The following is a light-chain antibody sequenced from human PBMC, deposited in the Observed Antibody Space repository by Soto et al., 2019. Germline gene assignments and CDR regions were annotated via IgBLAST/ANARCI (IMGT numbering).Light chain of an antibody. V-gene: IGLV2-14*01. CDR2: DVS. J-gene: IGLJ3*02. CDR1: SSDVGGYNY. CDR3: SSYTSSSTPYWV. Sequence: QSVLTQPASVSGSPGQSITISCTGTSSDVGGYNYVSWYQQHPGKAPKLMIYDVSNRPSGVSNRFSGSKSGNTASLTISGLQAEDEADYYCSSYTSSSTPYWVFGGGPKVTVL.